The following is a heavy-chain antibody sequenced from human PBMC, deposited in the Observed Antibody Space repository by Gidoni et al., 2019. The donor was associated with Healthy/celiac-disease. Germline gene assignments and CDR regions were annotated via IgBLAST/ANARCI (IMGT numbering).Heavy chain of an antibody. CDR3: AKDPEGSSWYDWAGFDY. J-gene: IGHJ4*02. V-gene: IGHV3-23*01. D-gene: IGHD6-13*01. Sequence: EVQLLESGGGFVKPGGSMRLSCAAAGVTFSSHAMSWVRQAPGKGLEWVSAISGSGGSTYYADSVKGRFTISRDNSKNTLYLQMNSLRAEDTAVYYCAKDPEGSSWYDWAGFDYWGQGTLVTVSS. CDR1: GVTFSSHA. CDR2: ISGSGGST.